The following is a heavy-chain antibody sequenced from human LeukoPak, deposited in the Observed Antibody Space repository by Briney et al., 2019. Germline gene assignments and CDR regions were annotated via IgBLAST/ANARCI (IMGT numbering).Heavy chain of an antibody. CDR2: IYYSGTT. Sequence: PSETLSLTCTVSGGSISSTNYYWGWIRQPPGKGLEWIGYIYYSGTTNYSPSLNSRVNISLDTAKNQFSLRLSSVTAADTAVYYCAKESPYDNYGKTGGFDYWGQGTLVTVSS. D-gene: IGHD3-9*01. CDR1: GGSISSTNYY. CDR3: AKESPYDNYGKTGGFDY. J-gene: IGHJ4*02. V-gene: IGHV4-39*07.